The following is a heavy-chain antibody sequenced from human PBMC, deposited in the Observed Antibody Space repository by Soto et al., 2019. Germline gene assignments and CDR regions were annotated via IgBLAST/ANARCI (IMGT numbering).Heavy chain of an antibody. V-gene: IGHV4-61*03. CDR1: GGSVSSGSYY. D-gene: IGHD3-10*01. CDR2: IYNSGST. Sequence: SETLSLTCTVSGGSVSSGSYYWSWIRQPPGKGLEWIGYIYNSGSTNYNPSLKSRVTISVDTSKNHFSLRMSSVTAADTAVYYCARESDSGGYYFDYWGRGTLVTVSS. CDR3: ARESDSGGYYFDY. J-gene: IGHJ4*02.